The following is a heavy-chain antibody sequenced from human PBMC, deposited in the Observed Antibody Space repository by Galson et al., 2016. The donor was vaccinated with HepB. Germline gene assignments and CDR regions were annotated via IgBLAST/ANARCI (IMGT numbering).Heavy chain of an antibody. Sequence: SLRLSCAASGFTFSNYAMSWVRQAPGKGPEWVSTISGGGDSTYYSDSVKGRFTISRDNSKNTLYLQVKSLRAEDTAVYYCAKDTFYYDSSAYFFHWGQGTLVTVSS. CDR3: AKDTFYYDSSAYFFH. CDR2: ISGGGDST. J-gene: IGHJ4*02. V-gene: IGHV3-23*01. D-gene: IGHD3-22*01. CDR1: GFTFSNYA.